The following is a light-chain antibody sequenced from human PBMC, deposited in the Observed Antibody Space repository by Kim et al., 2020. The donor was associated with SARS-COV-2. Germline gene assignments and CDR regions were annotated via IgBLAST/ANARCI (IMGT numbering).Light chain of an antibody. CDR2: YDS. CDR1: DLGDKR. V-gene: IGLV3-21*04. Sequence: APGKTANISCGGNDLGDKRVQWYQQKPGQAPILVIFYDSDRPSGIPERFSGSTSGNTATLTISRVEVGDEADYYCQVWDSGSDHWVFGGGTKLTVL. CDR3: QVWDSGSDHWV. J-gene: IGLJ3*02.